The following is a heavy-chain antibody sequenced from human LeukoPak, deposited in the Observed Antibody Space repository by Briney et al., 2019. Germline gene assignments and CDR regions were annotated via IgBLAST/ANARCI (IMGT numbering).Heavy chain of an antibody. CDR2: INSDGSEG. D-gene: IGHD3-16*01. Sequence: GGSLRLSCAVSGFTFSGFGMSWSRQAPGKGLEWVASINSDGSEGYYADVVKGRFTISRDNAKNSLYLQMNGLRAEDTAVYYCARCFLGFDPWGQGTLVTVSS. V-gene: IGHV3-7*03. CDR3: ARCFLGFDP. CDR1: GFTFSGFG. J-gene: IGHJ5*02.